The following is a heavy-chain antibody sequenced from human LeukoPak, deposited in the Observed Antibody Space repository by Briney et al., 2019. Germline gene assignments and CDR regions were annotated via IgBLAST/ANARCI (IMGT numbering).Heavy chain of an antibody. CDR3: ARVGVAYYYDSSGYYLPD. D-gene: IGHD3-22*01. V-gene: IGHV3-20*04. J-gene: IGHJ4*02. CDR1: GFTFSSYW. CDR2: INWNGGST. Sequence: GGSLRLSCAASGFTFSSYWMSWVRQAPGKGLEWVSGINWNGGSTGYADSVKGRFTISRDNAKNSLYLQMNSLRAEGTALYYCARVGVAYYYDSSGYYLPDWGQGTLVTVSS.